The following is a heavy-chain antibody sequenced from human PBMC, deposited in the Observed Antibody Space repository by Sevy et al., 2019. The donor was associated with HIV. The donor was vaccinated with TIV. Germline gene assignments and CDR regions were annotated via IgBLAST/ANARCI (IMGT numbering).Heavy chain of an antibody. CDR1: GESFSNYY. D-gene: IGHD4-17*01. V-gene: IGHV4-34*01. CDR2: IDHSGRS. J-gene: IGHJ4*02. CDR3: ARGPKPLRSDYGDYRGVGYYFDS. Sequence: SETLSLTCAVYGESFSNYYWSWIRLSPGKGLESIGEIDHSGRSDYNPSLKSRVTMSVDTSKNQFSLKLTYVTAADTAVYYGARGPKPLRSDYGDYRGVGYYFDSWGQGTLVTVSS.